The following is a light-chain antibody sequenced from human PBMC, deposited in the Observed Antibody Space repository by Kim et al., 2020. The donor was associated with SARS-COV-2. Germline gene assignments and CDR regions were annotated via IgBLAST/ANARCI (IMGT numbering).Light chain of an antibody. Sequence: VSPGQPASLTCSGDKLGDKYACWYQQKPGPSPVLVIYQDSKRPSGIPERFSGSNSGNTATLTISGTQAMDEADYYCQAWDSSSWVFGGGTKLTVL. CDR1: KLGDKY. CDR3: QAWDSSSWV. J-gene: IGLJ3*02. V-gene: IGLV3-1*01. CDR2: QDS.